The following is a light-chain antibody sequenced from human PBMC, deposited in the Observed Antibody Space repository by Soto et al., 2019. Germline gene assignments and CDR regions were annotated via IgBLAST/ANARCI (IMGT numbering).Light chain of an antibody. CDR1: SSDVGGYNY. Sequence: QSALTQPASVSGSPGQSITISCTGTSSDVGGYNYVSWYQQHPGKAPKLMIYDVSNRPSGVSNRFSGSKSGNTASLTISGLQAEDEADYYCSSYTSSSISPHVVFGGGTKLTVL. CDR2: DVS. J-gene: IGLJ2*01. CDR3: SSYTSSSISPHVV. V-gene: IGLV2-14*01.